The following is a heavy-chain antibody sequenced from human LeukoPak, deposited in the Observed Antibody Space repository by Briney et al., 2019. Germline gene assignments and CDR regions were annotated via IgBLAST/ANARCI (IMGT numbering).Heavy chain of an antibody. CDR1: GFSLSNYW. CDR3: VRSLRSADF. Sequence: GGSLRLSCAASGFSLSNYWMHWVRQAPGKGLMWVSQISPDGSQTFYADSVKGRFTISRDNARNTLFLQMDSLRAEDTALYYCVRSLRSADFWGQGTLITVSS. V-gene: IGHV3-74*01. J-gene: IGHJ4*02. CDR2: ISPDGSQT.